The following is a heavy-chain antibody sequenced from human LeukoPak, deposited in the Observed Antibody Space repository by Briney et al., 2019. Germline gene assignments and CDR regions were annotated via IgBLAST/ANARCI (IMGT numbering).Heavy chain of an antibody. Sequence: ASVKVSCKASGGTFSSYAISWVRQAPGQGLEWMGRIIPILGIANYAQKFQGRVSIYADKSTTTVYMDLSGLRPDDTAVYYCARVNLRGSNYNWFDPWGQGTRVTVSS. V-gene: IGHV1-69*04. D-gene: IGHD3-10*01. CDR2: IIPILGIA. J-gene: IGHJ5*02. CDR3: ARVNLRGSNYNWFDP. CDR1: GGTFSSYA.